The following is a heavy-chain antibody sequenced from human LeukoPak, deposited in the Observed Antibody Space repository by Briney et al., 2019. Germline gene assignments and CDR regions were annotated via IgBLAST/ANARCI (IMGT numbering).Heavy chain of an antibody. CDR1: GGSISSGSYY. Sequence: PSETLSLTCTASGGSISSGSYYWSWIRQPAGKGLEWIGRIYTSGSTNYNPSLKSRVTISVDTSKNQFSLKLSSVTAADTAVYYCAREEETGAFDIWGQGTMVTVSS. D-gene: IGHD7-27*01. V-gene: IGHV4-61*02. J-gene: IGHJ3*02. CDR2: IYTSGST. CDR3: AREEETGAFDI.